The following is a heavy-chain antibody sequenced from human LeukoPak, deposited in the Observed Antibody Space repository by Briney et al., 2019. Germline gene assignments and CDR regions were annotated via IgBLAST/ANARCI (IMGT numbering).Heavy chain of an antibody. J-gene: IGHJ4*02. D-gene: IGHD6-13*01. CDR1: GFTFGTYA. CDR2: ISGSGGST. CDR3: AKHHYSSSRDYFDY. V-gene: IGHV3-23*01. Sequence: PGGFLRLSCAASGFTFGTYAMTWVRQAPGKGLEWVSVISGSGGSTNYADSVKGRFIISRDNSRNTLFLQMNSLRAEDTAVYYCAKHHYSSSRDYFDYWGQGTLVTVSS.